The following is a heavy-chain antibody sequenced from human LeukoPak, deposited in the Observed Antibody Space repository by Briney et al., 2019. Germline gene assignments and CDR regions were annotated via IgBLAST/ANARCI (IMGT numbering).Heavy chain of an antibody. V-gene: IGHV3-30*18. CDR3: AKDLETEAGTNYSYGMDV. CDR1: GFTFSSYG. Sequence: PGRSLRLSCAASGFTFSSYGMHWVRQAPGKGLEWVAVISYDGSNKYYADSVKGRFTISRDNSKNTLYLQMNSLRAEDTAVYYCAKDLETEAGTNYSYGMDVWGKGTTVTVSS. J-gene: IGHJ6*04. D-gene: IGHD6-13*01. CDR2: ISYDGSNK.